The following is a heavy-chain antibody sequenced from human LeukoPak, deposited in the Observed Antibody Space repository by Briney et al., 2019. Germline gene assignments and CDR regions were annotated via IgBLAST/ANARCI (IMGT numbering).Heavy chain of an antibody. CDR3: AREDSSGWYRTFDP. CDR2: MNPNSGNT. V-gene: IGHV1-8*03. CDR1: GYTFTSYD. J-gene: IGHJ5*02. Sequence: GASVKVSCKASGYTFTSYDINWVRQATGQGLEWMGWMNPNSGNTGYAQKFQGRVTITRNTSISTAYMELSSLRSEDTAVYHCAREDSSGWYRTFDPWGQGTLVTVSS. D-gene: IGHD6-19*01.